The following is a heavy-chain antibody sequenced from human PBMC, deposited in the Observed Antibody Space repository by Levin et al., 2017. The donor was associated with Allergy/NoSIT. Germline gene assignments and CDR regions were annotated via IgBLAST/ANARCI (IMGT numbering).Heavy chain of an antibody. J-gene: IGHJ5*02. CDR1: GFTLCDFW. D-gene: IGHD6-13*01. Sequence: LSLTCAASGFTLCDFWMHWVRPAPGKGLVWVSRIHSDEIRINYADSVKGRFTISRDNAKNTLYLQMNSLGVEDTAVYYCAREMTEQQLVLDLWGQGTLVTVAS. CDR2: IHSDEIRI. CDR3: AREMTEQQLVLDL. V-gene: IGHV3-74*01.